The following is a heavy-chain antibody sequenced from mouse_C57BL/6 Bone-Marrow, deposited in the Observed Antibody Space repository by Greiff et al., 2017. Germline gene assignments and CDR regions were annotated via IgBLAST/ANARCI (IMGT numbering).Heavy chain of an antibody. J-gene: IGHJ1*01. D-gene: IGHD1-1*01. Sequence: EVQLQQSGPELVKPGASVKISCKASGYSFTGYYMNWVKQSPEKSLEWIGEINPSTGGTTYNQKFKAKATLTADKSSSTAYMQLKSLTSEDPAVYNCAASYYGSTRGYLDVWGQGTTVTVSS. V-gene: IGHV1-42*01. CDR1: GYSFTGYY. CDR3: AASYYGSTRGYLDV. CDR2: INPSTGGT.